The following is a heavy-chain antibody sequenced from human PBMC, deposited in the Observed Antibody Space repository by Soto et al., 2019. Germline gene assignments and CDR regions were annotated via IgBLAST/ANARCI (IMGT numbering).Heavy chain of an antibody. J-gene: IGHJ4*02. CDR3: ARATLSSGWFDY. CDR2: INSDESST. V-gene: IGHV3-74*01. D-gene: IGHD6-19*01. CDR1: EFTFSSYW. Sequence: EVQLVESGGGLVQPGGSLRLSCAASEFTFSSYWMHWVRQAPGKGLVWVSRINSDESSTNYADSVKGRFTISRDNAKNTLYLHMDSLRAEDTAVYYCARATLSSGWFDYWGQGTLVTVSS.